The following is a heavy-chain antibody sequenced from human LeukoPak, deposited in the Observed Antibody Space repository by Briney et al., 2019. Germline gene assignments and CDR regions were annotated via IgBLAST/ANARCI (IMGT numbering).Heavy chain of an antibody. J-gene: IGHJ3*02. V-gene: IGHV1-2*02. D-gene: IGHD2-15*01. CDR3: ARDGGLDI. Sequence: ASVKVSCKASGYTFTVYYMHWVRLAPGQGLEWLGWINPNNGVTKSAQKFQGRVTMTRDTSISTAYMDLSRLRSDDTAVYYCARDGGLDIWGQGTMVTVSS. CDR1: GYTFTVYY. CDR2: INPNNGVT.